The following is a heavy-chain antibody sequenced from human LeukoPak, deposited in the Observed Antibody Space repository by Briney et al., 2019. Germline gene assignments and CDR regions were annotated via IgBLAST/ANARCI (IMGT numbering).Heavy chain of an antibody. Sequence: SETLSLTCTVSGGSISSSSYYWGWIRQPPGKGLEWLGSIYYSGSTYYNPSLKSRVTISVDTSKNQFSLKLSSVTAADTAVYYCARQLYSGWCGGWFDPWGQGTLVTVSS. CDR1: GGSISSSSYY. CDR2: IYYSGST. J-gene: IGHJ5*02. V-gene: IGHV4-39*01. D-gene: IGHD6-19*01. CDR3: ARQLYSGWCGGWFDP.